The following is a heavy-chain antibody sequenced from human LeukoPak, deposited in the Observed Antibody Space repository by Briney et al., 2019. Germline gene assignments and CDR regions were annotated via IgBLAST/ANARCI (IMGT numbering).Heavy chain of an antibody. Sequence: GGTLRLSCAASGFTFSSYGMSWVRQAPGKGLEWVSAISGSGGTTYYADSVKGRFTISRDNSKNTLHLQMNSLRAEDTAAYYCAKEGPFTVTTSVYFDLWGRGTLVTVSS. V-gene: IGHV3-23*01. CDR1: GFTFSSYG. J-gene: IGHJ2*01. CDR3: AKEGPFTVTTSVYFDL. D-gene: IGHD4-11*01. CDR2: ISGSGGTT.